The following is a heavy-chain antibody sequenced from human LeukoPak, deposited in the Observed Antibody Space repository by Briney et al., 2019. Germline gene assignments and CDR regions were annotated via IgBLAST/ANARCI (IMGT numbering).Heavy chain of an antibody. CDR2: IGSSSSFM. J-gene: IGHJ4*02. CDR1: AFTFSSYS. CDR3: ARIWVTVVDY. Sequence: GGSLRLSCAASAFTFSSYSMNWVRQAPGKGLEWVSSIGSSSSFMYYADSLKGRFTISRDNAKNSLYLQMNSLRAEDTAVYYCARIWVTVVDYWGQGTLVTVSS. D-gene: IGHD2-21*02. V-gene: IGHV3-21*01.